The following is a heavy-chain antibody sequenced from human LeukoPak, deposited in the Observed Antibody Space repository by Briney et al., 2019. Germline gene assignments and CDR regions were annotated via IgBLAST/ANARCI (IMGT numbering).Heavy chain of an antibody. CDR1: GGFISSSSYY. V-gene: IGHV4-39*07. CDR3: ATSESDTAMGLGY. CDR2: IYHSGST. Sequence: SETLSLTCTVSGGFISSSSYYWGWIREPPGKGLEWIGSIYHSGSTYYNPSLKSRVTISVDTSKNQFSLKLSSVTAADTAVYYCATSESDTAMGLGYWGQGTLVTVSS. J-gene: IGHJ4*02. D-gene: IGHD5-18*01.